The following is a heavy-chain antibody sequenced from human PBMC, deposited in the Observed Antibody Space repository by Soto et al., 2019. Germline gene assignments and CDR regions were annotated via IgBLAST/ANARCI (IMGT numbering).Heavy chain of an antibody. CDR3: ARRGSSGWYDVEEAFDI. V-gene: IGHV4-4*02. CDR2: IYHSGST. D-gene: IGHD6-19*01. CDR1: GGSISSSNG. J-gene: IGHJ3*02. Sequence: ERLSTACSVSGGSISSSNGWSWVRQPPGKGLEWIGEIYHSGSTNYNPSLKSRVTISVDKSKNQFSLKLSSVTAADTAVYYCARRGSSGWYDVEEAFDIWGQGTMVTV.